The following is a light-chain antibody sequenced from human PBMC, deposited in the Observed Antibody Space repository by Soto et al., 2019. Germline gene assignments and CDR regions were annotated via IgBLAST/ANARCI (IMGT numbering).Light chain of an antibody. J-gene: IGLJ1*01. Sequence: QSVLTQPASVSGSPGQSITISCTGTSSDVGGYKYVSWYQQHPGKAPGLMIYDVTNRPSGVSNRFSGSKSGNTASLAISGLQAEDEADYYCSSYTSSSSYVFGTGTKVTVL. CDR3: SSYTSSSSYV. CDR2: DVT. CDR1: SSDVGGYKY. V-gene: IGLV2-14*01.